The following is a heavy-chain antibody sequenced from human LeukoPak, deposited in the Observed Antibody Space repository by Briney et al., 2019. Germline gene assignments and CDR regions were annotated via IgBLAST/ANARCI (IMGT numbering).Heavy chain of an antibody. J-gene: IGHJ6*02. Sequence: ASVRVSCKAAGYTFTSYFISWVRQAAGQGREWMGWITAYHGNANYAQKFLRRVTMTPETATSTAYMERWSLRSDDTAVFYCARANYYSAMDVWGQGTPVTVSS. CDR1: GYTFTSYF. CDR3: ARANYYSAMDV. V-gene: IGHV1-18*01. CDR2: ITAYHGNA.